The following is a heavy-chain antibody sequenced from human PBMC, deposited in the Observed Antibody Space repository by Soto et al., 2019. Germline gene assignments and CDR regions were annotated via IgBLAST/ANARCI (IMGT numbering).Heavy chain of an antibody. CDR1: GFTFSDYY. D-gene: IGHD2-2*01. V-gene: IGHV3-11*01. CDR2: ISSSGSTI. CDR3: ARERYCSSTSCAIDY. J-gene: IGHJ4*02. Sequence: GGSLRLSCAASGFTFSDYYMSWIRQAPGKGLEWVSYISSSGSTIYYADSVKGRFTISRDNAKNSLYLQMNSLRAEDTAVYYCARERYCSSTSCAIDYWGQGTLVTVSS.